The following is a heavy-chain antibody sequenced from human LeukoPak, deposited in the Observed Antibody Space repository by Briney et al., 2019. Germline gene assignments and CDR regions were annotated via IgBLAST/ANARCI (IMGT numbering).Heavy chain of an antibody. D-gene: IGHD2-2*01. CDR1: GGXISSTNW. CDR3: ARVYKYCSSISCYRFDP. V-gene: IGHV4-4*02. J-gene: IGHJ5*02. Sequence: PSETLSLTCAVSGGXISSTNWWSWVRRPPGKGLEWIREVDHSGSTKYNPALKSRVTISVDKSKNQFSLRLSSVTAADTAFYYCARVYKYCSSISCYRFDPWGQGTLVTVSS. CDR2: VDHSGST.